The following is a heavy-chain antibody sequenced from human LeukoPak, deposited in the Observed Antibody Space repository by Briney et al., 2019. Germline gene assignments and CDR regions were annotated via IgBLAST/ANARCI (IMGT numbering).Heavy chain of an antibody. CDR2: ISYDGSNK. V-gene: IGHV3-30*04. Sequence: GGSLRLSCAASGFTFSSYAMHWVRQAPGKGLEWVAVISYDGSNKNYADSVKGRFTISGDNSKNTLYLQMNSLRAEDTAVYYCAREVLLWFWINWFDPWGQGTLVTVSS. CDR1: GFTFSSYA. J-gene: IGHJ5*02. D-gene: IGHD3-10*01. CDR3: AREVLLWFWINWFDP.